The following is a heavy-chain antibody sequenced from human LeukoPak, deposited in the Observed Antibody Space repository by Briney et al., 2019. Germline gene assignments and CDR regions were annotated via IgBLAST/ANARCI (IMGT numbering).Heavy chain of an antibody. CDR2: IWYDGSNK. Sequence: PGRSLRLSCAASGFTFSSYGMHWVRQAPGKGLEWVAVIWYDGSNKYYADSVKGRFTISRDNSKNTLYLKMNSLRAEDTAVYYCARGRIAAAPDYWGQGTLVTVSS. CDR1: GFTFSSYG. CDR3: ARGRIAAAPDY. V-gene: IGHV3-33*01. J-gene: IGHJ4*02. D-gene: IGHD6-13*01.